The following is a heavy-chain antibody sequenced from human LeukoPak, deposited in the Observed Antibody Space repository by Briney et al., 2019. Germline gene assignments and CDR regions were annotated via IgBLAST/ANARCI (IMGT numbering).Heavy chain of an antibody. V-gene: IGHV1-18*01. CDR2: ISAYNGNT. J-gene: IGHJ6*03. Sequence: ASVKVSCKASGYTFTSYGISWVRQAPGQGLEWMGWISAYNGNTNYAQKLQGRVTMTTDISTSTAYMELRSLRSDDTAVYYGARDAPVYYYGSGSYYNFYYMDVWGKGTTVTVSS. CDR1: GYTFTSYG. D-gene: IGHD3-10*01. CDR3: ARDAPVYYYGSGSYYNFYYMDV.